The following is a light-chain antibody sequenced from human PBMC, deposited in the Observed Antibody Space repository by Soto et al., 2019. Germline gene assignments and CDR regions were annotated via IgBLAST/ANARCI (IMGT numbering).Light chain of an antibody. J-gene: IGLJ1*01. CDR3: SSYTSSSTYV. CDR2: DVS. CDR1: SSDFGGYDY. V-gene: IGLV2-14*01. Sequence: QSALTQPASVSGSPGQSITISCTGTSSDFGGYDYVSWYQQHPGKAPKLMIFDVSYRPSGVSNRFSGSKSGNTASLTISGLRAEDEADYYCSSYTSSSTYVFGTGTKLTVL.